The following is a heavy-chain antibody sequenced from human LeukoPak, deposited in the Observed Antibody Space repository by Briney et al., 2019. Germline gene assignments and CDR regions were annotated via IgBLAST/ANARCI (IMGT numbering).Heavy chain of an antibody. CDR2: VYYSGST. V-gene: IGHV4-59*01. D-gene: IGHD6-19*01. CDR1: SGSITTYY. Sequence: ASEPLSLTCTVSSGSITTYYWSWIRQSPGKGLEWLGYVYYSGSTNYNPSLKSRITMSADASKSQLSLRLSSVTAADTAVYFCATLNIDSSSGWSFRSLGQGTMLTASS. J-gene: IGHJ5*02. CDR3: ATLNIDSSSGWSFRS.